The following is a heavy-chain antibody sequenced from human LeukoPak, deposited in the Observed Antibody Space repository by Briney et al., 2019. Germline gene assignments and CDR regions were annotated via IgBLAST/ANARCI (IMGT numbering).Heavy chain of an antibody. V-gene: IGHV1-18*01. J-gene: IGHJ4*02. CDR1: GYTFTSYG. D-gene: IGHD2-2*01. CDR3: ARGTHTEEYLDY. Sequence: ASVTVSFTASGYTFTSYGISWVRQAPGQGLEWMGWISAYNGNTNYAQKLQGRVTMTTDTSTSTAYMELRSLRSDDTAVYYCARGTHTEEYLDYWGQGTLVTASS. CDR2: ISAYNGNT.